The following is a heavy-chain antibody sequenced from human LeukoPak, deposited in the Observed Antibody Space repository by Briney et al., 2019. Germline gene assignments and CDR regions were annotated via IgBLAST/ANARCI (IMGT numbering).Heavy chain of an antibody. V-gene: IGHV4-4*07. CDR2: SHTSGST. CDR1: GGSISNSY. CDR3: ARGLNQYYFDS. J-gene: IGHJ4*02. Sequence: SETLSLTCNVSGGSISNSYWNWIRQPAGKGLEWIGRSHTSGSTYYIPSLKRRVTMSLDTSNNHSSLKLTSVTAADTALYYCARGLNQYYFDSWGQGILVTVSS. D-gene: IGHD1-14*01.